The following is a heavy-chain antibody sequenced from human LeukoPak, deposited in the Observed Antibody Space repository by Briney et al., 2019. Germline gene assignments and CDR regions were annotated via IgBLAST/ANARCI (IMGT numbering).Heavy chain of an antibody. V-gene: IGHV4-59*01. CDR1: GGSINSYY. CDR2: IYYSGST. J-gene: IGHJ4*02. CDR3: TRALGDYGVLHDY. D-gene: IGHD4-17*01. Sequence: PSETLSLTCTVSGGSINSYYWGWIRQPPGKGLEWIGSIYYSGSTNYNPSLKSRVTISVDTSKNQFSLKLSSVTAADTAVYYCTRALGDYGVLHDYWGQGTLVTVSS.